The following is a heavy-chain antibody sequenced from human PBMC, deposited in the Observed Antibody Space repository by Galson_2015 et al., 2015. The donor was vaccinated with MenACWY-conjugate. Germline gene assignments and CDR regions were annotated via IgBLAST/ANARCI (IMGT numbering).Heavy chain of an antibody. CDR1: GFTSSRYW. D-gene: IGHD3-22*01. CDR2: INTDGRTT. J-gene: IGHJ4*02. CDR3: ARGYDNSGGHPH. Sequence: SLRLSCAASGFTSSRYWMHWVRHAPGKGLVWVSCINTDGRTTTYADSVRGRFTISRDNAKNTVNLQMNSLRAEDTAVYYCARGYDNSGGHPHWGQGTLVTVSS. V-gene: IGHV3-74*01.